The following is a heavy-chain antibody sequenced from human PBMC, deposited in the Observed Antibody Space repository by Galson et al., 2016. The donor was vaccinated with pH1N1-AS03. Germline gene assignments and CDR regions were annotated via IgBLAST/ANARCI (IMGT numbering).Heavy chain of an antibody. D-gene: IGHD4-11*01. V-gene: IGHV1-3*01. CDR3: AREGQQLLPIDS. CDR1: GYTFTTYA. CDR2: INVGTGNS. Sequence: SVKVSCKASGYTFTTYAIHWVRQAPGQSLEWMGRINVGTGNSKYSQNFQGRVTITRDTSASTAYTEMSSLRSEDTAVYYCAREGQQLLPIDSWGQGTLVTVSS. J-gene: IGHJ4*02.